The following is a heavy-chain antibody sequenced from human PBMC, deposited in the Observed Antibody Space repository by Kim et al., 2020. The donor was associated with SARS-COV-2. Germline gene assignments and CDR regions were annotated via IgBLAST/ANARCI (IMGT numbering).Heavy chain of an antibody. V-gene: IGHV3-21*01. CDR2: ISSSSSYI. D-gene: IGHD6-13*01. Sequence: GGSLRLSCAASGFTFSSYSMNWVRQAPGKGLEWVSSISSSSSYIYYADSVKGRFTISRDNAKNSLYLQMNSLRAEDTAVYYCARDIGVLEQQLDPDYWGQGTLVTVSS. CDR1: GFTFSSYS. CDR3: ARDIGVLEQQLDPDY. J-gene: IGHJ4*02.